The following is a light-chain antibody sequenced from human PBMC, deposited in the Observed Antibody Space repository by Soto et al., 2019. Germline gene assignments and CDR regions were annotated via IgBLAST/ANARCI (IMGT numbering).Light chain of an antibody. CDR3: QQAASFPIT. V-gene: IGKV1-12*01. J-gene: IGKJ5*01. CDR1: QGVSTW. Sequence: DIQMTQSQSSVSASVGDRVTITCRASQGVSTWLAWHQQKPVKAPNLLIYTASSLQSGLPSRFSGSGSGTDFTLTINGLQPEDFATYYCQQAASFPITFGQGTRLEI. CDR2: TAS.